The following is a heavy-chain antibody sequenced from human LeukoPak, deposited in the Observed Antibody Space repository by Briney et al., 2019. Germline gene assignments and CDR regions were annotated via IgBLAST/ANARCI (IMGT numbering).Heavy chain of an antibody. J-gene: IGHJ4*02. V-gene: IGHV3-7*01. Sequence: GGSLRLSCEASGFTFSSYWMSWVRQAPGKGLEWVANIKTDGSEKYYVDSVKGRFTISRDNAKNSLYLQMNSLRAEDTAVYYCARDSGDGYNHGWGQGTLVTVSS. CDR1: GFTFSSYW. CDR2: IKTDGSEK. CDR3: ARDSGDGYNHG. D-gene: IGHD5-24*01.